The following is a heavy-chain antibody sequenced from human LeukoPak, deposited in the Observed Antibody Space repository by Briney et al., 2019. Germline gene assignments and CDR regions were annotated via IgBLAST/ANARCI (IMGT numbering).Heavy chain of an antibody. CDR3: AAPPANVYCSSTSCYTHWFDP. D-gene: IGHD2-2*02. J-gene: IGHJ5*02. CDR2: MNPNSGNT. V-gene: IGHV1-8*01. CDR1: GYTFTSYD. Sequence: ASVKVSCKASGYTFTSYDINWVRQATGQGLEWMGWMNPNSGNTGYAQKFQGRVTMTRNTSISTAYMELSSLRSEDTAVYYCAAPPANVYCSSTSCYTHWFDPWGQGTLVTVSS.